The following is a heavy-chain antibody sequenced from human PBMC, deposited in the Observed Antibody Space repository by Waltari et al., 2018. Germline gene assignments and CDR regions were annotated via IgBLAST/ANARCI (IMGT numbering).Heavy chain of an antibody. D-gene: IGHD3-9*01. Sequence: QVQLQESGPGLVKPSQTLSLTCTVSGGSISSGIYYWSWIRQPAGKGLEWIGRIYTSGSTNYNPSLKSRVTISVDTSKNQFSLKLSSVTAADTAVYYCARDGARSGDDILTGWGYYYYMDVWGKGTTVTVSS. CDR3: ARDGARSGDDILTGWGYYYYMDV. J-gene: IGHJ6*03. CDR1: GGSISSGIYY. V-gene: IGHV4-61*02. CDR2: IYTSGST.